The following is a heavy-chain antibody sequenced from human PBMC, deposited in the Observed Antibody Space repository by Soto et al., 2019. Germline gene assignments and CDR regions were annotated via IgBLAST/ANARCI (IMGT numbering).Heavy chain of an antibody. CDR2: IYSGGST. J-gene: IGHJ6*02. V-gene: IGHV3-53*01. D-gene: IGHD6-13*01. Sequence: PGGSLRLSCAASGFTVTSNYMSWVRQAPGKGLEWVAIIYSGGSTYYADSVKGRFTISRDNSKNTLYLQMNSLRAEDTAVYYCARDQGSSWSVIYYGMDVWSQGTTVTVSS. CDR1: GFTVTSNY. CDR3: ARDQGSSWSVIYYGMDV.